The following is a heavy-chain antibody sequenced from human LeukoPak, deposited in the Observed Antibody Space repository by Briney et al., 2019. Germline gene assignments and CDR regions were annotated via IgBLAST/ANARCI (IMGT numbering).Heavy chain of an antibody. Sequence: SETLSLTCSVSGVSISSHYWSWIRQPAREGLEWIGRIYTSGSTNYNPSLNSRVTISVDKSKNHLSLNLSSVTAADTAFYYCARDWRYCSVGSCSYYFDYWGQGALVTVSS. V-gene: IGHV4-4*07. D-gene: IGHD2-15*01. CDR2: IYTSGST. CDR3: ARDWRYCSVGSCSYYFDY. CDR1: GVSISSHY. J-gene: IGHJ4*02.